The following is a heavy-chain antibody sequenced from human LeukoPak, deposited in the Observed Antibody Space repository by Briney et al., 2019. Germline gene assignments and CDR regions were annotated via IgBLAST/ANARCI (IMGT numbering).Heavy chain of an antibody. D-gene: IGHD1-1*01. CDR1: GFTFSSYD. Sequence: GGSPRLSCAPSGFTFSSYDMNWVRQAPGKGLEWVAFIRYDGNNKYYADSVKGRFTISRDNSENTLYLQLNSLRAEDTAVYYCTTINVVSVFDYWGPGILVTVSS. CDR3: TTINVVSVFDY. CDR2: IRYDGNNK. J-gene: IGHJ4*02. V-gene: IGHV3-30*02.